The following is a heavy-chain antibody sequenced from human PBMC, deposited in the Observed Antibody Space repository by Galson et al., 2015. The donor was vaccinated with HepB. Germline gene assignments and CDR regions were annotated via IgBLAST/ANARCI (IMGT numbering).Heavy chain of an antibody. CDR1: GFTFSNFA. J-gene: IGHJ4*02. CDR3: AKGGIGMSKGLDS. V-gene: IGHV3-23*01. CDR2: IIDSGGST. D-gene: IGHD3-16*01. Sequence: SLRLSCAASGFTFSNFAMTWVRQAPGQGLEWVSSIIDSGGSTYYADSVKGRFTISRDNSKNTLYLQVNSLRADDTALYFCAKGGIGMSKGLDSWGQGTLVTVSS.